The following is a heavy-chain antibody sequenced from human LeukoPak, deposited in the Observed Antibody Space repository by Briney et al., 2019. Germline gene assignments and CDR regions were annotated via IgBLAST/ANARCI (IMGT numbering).Heavy chain of an antibody. Sequence: GGSLRLSCAASGFTFSSYEMNWVRQAPGKGLEWVSYISSSGSTIYYADSVKVRFTISRDNAKNSLYLQMNSLRAEDTAVYYCARDEDGYFDYWGQGTLVTVSS. J-gene: IGHJ4*02. CDR3: ARDEDGYFDY. CDR2: ISSSGSTI. CDR1: GFTFSSYE. V-gene: IGHV3-48*03.